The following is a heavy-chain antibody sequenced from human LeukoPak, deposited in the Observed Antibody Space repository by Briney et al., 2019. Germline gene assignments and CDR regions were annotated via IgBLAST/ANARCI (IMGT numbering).Heavy chain of an antibody. D-gene: IGHD2-15*01. CDR2: INPNSGGT. CDR3: ARLLGYCSGGSCYSGDY. V-gene: IGHV1-2*02. CDR1: GYTFTSYG. J-gene: IGHJ4*02. Sequence: ASVKVSCKASGYTFTSYGISWVRQAPGQGLEWMGWINPNSGGTNYAQKFQGRVTMTRDTSISTAYMELSRLRSDDTAVYYCARLLGYCSGGSCYSGDYWGQGTLVTVSS.